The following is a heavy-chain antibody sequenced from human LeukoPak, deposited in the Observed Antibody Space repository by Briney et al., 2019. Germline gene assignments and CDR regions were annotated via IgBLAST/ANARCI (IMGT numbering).Heavy chain of an antibody. Sequence: ASVKVSCKASGYTFTSYDINWVRQAPGQGLEWMGWMNPNSGNTGYAQKFQGRVTMTRNTSISTAYMELSSLRSEDTAVYYCARVVAAMVRWDDAFDIWGQGTMVTVSS. J-gene: IGHJ3*02. V-gene: IGHV1-8*01. CDR3: ARVVAAMVRWDDAFDI. CDR2: MNPNSGNT. D-gene: IGHD2-15*01. CDR1: GYTFTSYD.